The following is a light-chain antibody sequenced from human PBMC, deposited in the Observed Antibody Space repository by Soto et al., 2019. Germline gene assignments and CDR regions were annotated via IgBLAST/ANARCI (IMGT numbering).Light chain of an antibody. CDR1: QSVSSSY. CDR2: GAS. CDR3: QQYGSSLWT. J-gene: IGKJ1*01. Sequence: EIVLTQSPGTPSLSPGERATLSCRASQSVSSSYLAWYQQKPGQAPRLLIYGASSRATGIPDRFSGSGSGTDFTLTISRLEPEDFAVYYCQQYGSSLWTFGQGAKVE. V-gene: IGKV3-20*01.